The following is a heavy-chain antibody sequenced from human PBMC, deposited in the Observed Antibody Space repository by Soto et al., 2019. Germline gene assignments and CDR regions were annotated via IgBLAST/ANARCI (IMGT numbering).Heavy chain of an antibody. CDR1: GGAISSSKW. V-gene: IGHV4-4*02. D-gene: IGHD6-13*01. J-gene: IGHJ4*02. CDR2: IYQSGST. Sequence: QVQLQESGPGLVKPSGTLSLTCAVSGGAISSSKWWSWVRQPPGKGLEWIGEIYQSGSTNYNPSLESRVRMSVDKSRNQFPLKVTSVSAADTAVYYCARASATIAAAAIFDYWGQGTLVTVSS. CDR3: ARASATIAAAAIFDY.